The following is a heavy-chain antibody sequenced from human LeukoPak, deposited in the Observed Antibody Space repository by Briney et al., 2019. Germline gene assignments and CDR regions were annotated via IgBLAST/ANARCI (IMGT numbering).Heavy chain of an antibody. CDR3: ARDRGIAAAGMPGP. V-gene: IGHV1-2*04. CDR1: GGTFSSYA. Sequence: ASVKVSCKASGGTFSSYAISWVRQAPGQGLEWMGWINPNSGGTNYAQKFQGWVTMTRDTSISTAYMELSRLRSDDTAVYYCARDRGIAAAGMPGPWGQGTLVTVSS. J-gene: IGHJ5*02. D-gene: IGHD6-13*01. CDR2: INPNSGGT.